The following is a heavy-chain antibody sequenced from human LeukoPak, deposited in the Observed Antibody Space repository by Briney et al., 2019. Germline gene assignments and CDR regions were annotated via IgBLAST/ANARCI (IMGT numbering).Heavy chain of an antibody. CDR1: GGSFSGYY. Sequence: SETLSLTCAVYGGSFSGYYWSWIRQPPGKGLEWTGEINHSGSTNYNPSLKSRVTISVDTSKNQFSLKLSSVTAADTAVYYCACSSSWYPFWNYWGQGTLVTVSS. CDR2: INHSGST. D-gene: IGHD6-13*01. V-gene: IGHV4-34*01. CDR3: ACSSSWYPFWNY. J-gene: IGHJ4*02.